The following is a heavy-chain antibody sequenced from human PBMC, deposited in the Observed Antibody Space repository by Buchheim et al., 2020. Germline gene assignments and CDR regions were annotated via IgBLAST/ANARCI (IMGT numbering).Heavy chain of an antibody. V-gene: IGHV3-30-3*01. J-gene: IGHJ6*02. CDR3: ARDLGAASVWRYYYYGMDV. CDR1: GFTFSSYA. D-gene: IGHD6-13*01. Sequence: QVQLVESGGGVVQPGRSLRLSCAASGFTFSSYAMHWVRQAPGKGLEWVAVISYDGSNKYYADSVKGRFTISRDNSKNTLYLQMNSLRAEDTAVYYCARDLGAASVWRYYYYGMDVWGQGTT. CDR2: ISYDGSNK.